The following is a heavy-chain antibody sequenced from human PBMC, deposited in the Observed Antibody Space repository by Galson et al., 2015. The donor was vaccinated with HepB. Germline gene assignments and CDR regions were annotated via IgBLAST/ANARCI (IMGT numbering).Heavy chain of an antibody. Sequence: SLRLSCAASGFTFSSYAMHWVRQASGKGLEWVAVISYDGSNKYYADSVKGRFTISRDNSKNTLYLQMNSLRAEDTAVYYCARETWFGELFPSHAFDIWGQGTMVTVSS. CDR2: ISYDGSNK. D-gene: IGHD3-10*01. J-gene: IGHJ3*02. V-gene: IGHV3-30-3*01. CDR3: ARETWFGELFPSHAFDI. CDR1: GFTFSSYA.